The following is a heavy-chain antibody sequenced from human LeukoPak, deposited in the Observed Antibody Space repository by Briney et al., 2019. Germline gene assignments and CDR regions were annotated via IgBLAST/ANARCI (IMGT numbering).Heavy chain of an antibody. CDR2: IYSSGGT. J-gene: IGHJ3*02. CDR3: ATFYGSGKGGAFDI. V-gene: IGHV3-53*01. D-gene: IGHD3-10*01. CDR1: GFISSDYS. Sequence: GRSLRLSCAASGFISSDYSLHWVRQAPGKGLEWVSVIYSSGGTSYADSVKGRFTISRDNSKNTLSLQMNSLRAEDTAVYYCATFYGSGKGGAFDIWGQGTMVTVSS.